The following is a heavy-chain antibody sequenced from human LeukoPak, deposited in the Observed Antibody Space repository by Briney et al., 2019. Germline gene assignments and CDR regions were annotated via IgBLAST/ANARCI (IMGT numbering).Heavy chain of an antibody. Sequence: SVKVSCKASGGTFSSYAISWVRQAPGQGLEWMGRIIPIFGIANYAQKFQGRVTITADKSTSTAYMELSSLRSEDTAVYYCARDTKGTSSGWFDPWGQGTLVTVSS. J-gene: IGHJ5*02. CDR2: IIPIFGIA. CDR1: GGTFSSYA. CDR3: ARDTKGTSSGWFDP. D-gene: IGHD2-2*01. V-gene: IGHV1-69*04.